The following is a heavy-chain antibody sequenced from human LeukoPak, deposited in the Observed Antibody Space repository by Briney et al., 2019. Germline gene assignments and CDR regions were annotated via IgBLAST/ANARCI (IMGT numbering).Heavy chain of an antibody. D-gene: IGHD6-6*01. CDR1: GGSLSSYY. J-gene: IGHJ4*02. CDR3: ARLLEYSSSYYFDY. Sequence: PSETLSLTCTVSGGSLSSYYWSWIRQPPGKGLKWIGYIYYIGSTNYNPSLKSRVTISVDTSKNQFSLRLSSVTAADTAVYYCARLLEYSSSYYFDYWGQGTLVTVSS. V-gene: IGHV4-59*08. CDR2: IYYIGST.